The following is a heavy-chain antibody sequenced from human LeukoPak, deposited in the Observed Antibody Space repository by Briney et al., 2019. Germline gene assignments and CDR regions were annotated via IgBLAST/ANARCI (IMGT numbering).Heavy chain of an antibody. D-gene: IGHD3-3*01. CDR2: IKQGGSEK. V-gene: IGHV3-7*05. CDR3: ARGGWSGYYTRYYFDY. J-gene: IGHJ4*02. CDR1: GFTFSSYW. Sequence: GGSLRLSCAASGFTFSSYWMSWVRQAPGKGLEWVANIKQGGSEKYYVDSVKGRFTISRDNAKNSLYLQMNSLRAEDTAVYYCARGGWSGYYTRYYFDYWGQGTLVTVSS.